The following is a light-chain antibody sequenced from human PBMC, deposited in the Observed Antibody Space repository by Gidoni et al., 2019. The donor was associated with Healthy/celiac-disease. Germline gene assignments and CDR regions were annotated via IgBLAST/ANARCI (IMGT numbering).Light chain of an antibody. CDR1: QSFSSSY. Sequence: EIVMTQSPDTLSLSPGERATLSCRASQSFSSSYLSWYQQKPGQAPRLLIYGASTRATGIPARFSGSGSGTDFTLTISSLQPEDFAVYYCQQDYNLPPTFGQGTKLEIK. J-gene: IGKJ2*01. CDR2: GAS. V-gene: IGKV3D-7*01. CDR3: QQDYNLPPT.